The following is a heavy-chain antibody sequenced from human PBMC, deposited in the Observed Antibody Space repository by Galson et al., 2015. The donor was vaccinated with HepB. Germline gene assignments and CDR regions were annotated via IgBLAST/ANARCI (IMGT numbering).Heavy chain of an antibody. CDR1: GFTFSSYS. J-gene: IGHJ6*02. D-gene: IGHD6-13*01. CDR3: ARAGFDSSSWYGYYYYYYGMDV. Sequence: LRLSCAASGFTFSSYSMNWVRQAPGKGLEWVSPISSSSSYIYYADSVKGRFTISRDNAKNSLYLQMNSLRAEDTAVYYCARAGFDSSSWYGYYYYYYGMDVWGQGTTVTVSS. CDR2: ISSSSSYI. V-gene: IGHV3-21*01.